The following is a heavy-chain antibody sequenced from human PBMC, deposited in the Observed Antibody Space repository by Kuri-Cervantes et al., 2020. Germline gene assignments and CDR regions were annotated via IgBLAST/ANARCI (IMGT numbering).Heavy chain of an antibody. J-gene: IGHJ6*02. CDR2: ISSSSSYI. V-gene: IGHV3-21*01. Sequence: GESLKISCAASGFTFSSYSMNWVRQAPGKGLEWVSSISSSSSYIYYADSVKGRFTISRDNAKNSLYLQMNSLRAEDTAVYYCARGDCSSTSCYLVAYYYYGMDVWGQGTTVTVSS. D-gene: IGHD2-2*01. CDR1: GFTFSSYS. CDR3: ARGDCSSTSCYLVAYYYYGMDV.